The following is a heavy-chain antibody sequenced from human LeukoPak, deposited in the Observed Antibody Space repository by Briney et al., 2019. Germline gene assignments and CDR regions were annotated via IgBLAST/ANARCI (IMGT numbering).Heavy chain of an antibody. CDR1: GYTFTDYY. CDR2: VDPEDGET. V-gene: IGHV1-69-2*01. D-gene: IGHD1-1*01. CDR3: ALQLEPSFPLVY. Sequence: ASVKISCXVSGYTFTDYYMHWVQLAPGKGLEWMGLVDPEDGETIYAEKFQGRVTITADTSTDTAYMELSSLRSEDTAVYYCALQLEPSFPLVYWGQGTLVTVSS. J-gene: IGHJ4*02.